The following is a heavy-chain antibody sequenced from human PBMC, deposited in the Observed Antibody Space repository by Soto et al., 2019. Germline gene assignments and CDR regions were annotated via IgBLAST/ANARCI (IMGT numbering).Heavy chain of an antibody. Sequence: GASVKVSCKASGYTFTGYYMHWVRQAPGQGLEWMGWINPNSGGTNYAQRFQGWVTMTRDTSISTAYMELSRLRSDDTAVYYCARDLLPTIFGVVPPTYVHGMDVWGQGTTVTVSS. D-gene: IGHD3-3*01. J-gene: IGHJ6*02. CDR3: ARDLLPTIFGVVPPTYVHGMDV. V-gene: IGHV1-2*04. CDR2: INPNSGGT. CDR1: GYTFTGYY.